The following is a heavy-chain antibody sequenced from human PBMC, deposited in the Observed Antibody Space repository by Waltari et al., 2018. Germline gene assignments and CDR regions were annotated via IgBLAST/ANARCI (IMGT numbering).Heavy chain of an antibody. CDR3: ATVGGDGRVNWYFDL. D-gene: IGHD4-17*01. CDR2: VDPEDGET. CDR1: GYTFTDYY. J-gene: IGHJ2*01. Sequence: EVQLVQSGAAVKKPGATVTISCKASGYTFTDYYMHWVQQAPGKGLEWMGRVDPEDGETIYAEKFQGRVTITADTSTDTAYMELSSLRSEDTAVYYCATVGGDGRVNWYFDLWGRGTLVTVSS. V-gene: IGHV1-69-2*01.